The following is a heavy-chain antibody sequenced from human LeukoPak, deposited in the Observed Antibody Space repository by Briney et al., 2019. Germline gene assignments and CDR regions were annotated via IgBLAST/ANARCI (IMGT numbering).Heavy chain of an antibody. CDR3: ARTNARAAAVLDLSDY. CDR2: ISYDGSNK. CDR1: GFTFSSYA. V-gene: IGHV3-30*04. Sequence: PGGSLRLSCAASGFTFSSYAMHWVRQAPGKGLEWVAVISYDGSNKYYADSVKGRFTISRDNSKNTLYLQMDSLRAEDTAVYYCARTNARAAAVLDLSDYWGQGTLVTVSS. D-gene: IGHD6-13*01. J-gene: IGHJ4*02.